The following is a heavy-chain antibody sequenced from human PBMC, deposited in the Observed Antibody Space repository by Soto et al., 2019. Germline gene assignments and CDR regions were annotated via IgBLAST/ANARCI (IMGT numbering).Heavy chain of an antibody. Sequence: GGSLRLSCAASGFTFSSYWMPWVRQAQGKGLVWVSRINSDGSSTSYADSVKGRFAISRDNAKNTLYLQMNSLRAEDTAVYYCARDLSRGELVPSRYYCSVMDVWGKGTTVTVTS. D-gene: IGHD1-26*01. CDR2: INSDGSST. V-gene: IGHV3-74*01. J-gene: IGHJ6*01. CDR3: ARDLSRGELVPSRYYCSVMDV. CDR1: GFTFSSYW.